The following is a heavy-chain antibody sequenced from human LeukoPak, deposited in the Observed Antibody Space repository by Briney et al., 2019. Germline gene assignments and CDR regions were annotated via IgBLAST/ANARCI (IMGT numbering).Heavy chain of an antibody. CDR3: AEGTMIVGYFDY. V-gene: IGHV4-38-2*01. D-gene: IGHD3-22*01. CDR1: GYSIGSGCY. Sequence: SETRSLPCAVSGYSIGSGCYWGWTRQPPGKGVEWVGSIYQSGSTYSNPSLKSRVTISVDTSKNQFSLKLSSVTAADTAVYYCAEGTMIVGYFDYWGQGTLVTVSS. CDR2: IYQSGST. J-gene: IGHJ4*02.